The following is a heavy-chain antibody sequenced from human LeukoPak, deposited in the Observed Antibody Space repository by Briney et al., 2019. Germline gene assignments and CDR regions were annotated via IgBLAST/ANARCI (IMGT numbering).Heavy chain of an antibody. D-gene: IGHD6-6*01. V-gene: IGHV3-30*18. CDR3: AKARPLFDP. CDR1: GFTFSSYG. J-gene: IGHJ5*02. CDR2: ISYDGSNK. Sequence: PGGSLRLSCAASGFTFSSYGMHWVRQAPGKGLEWVAVISYDGSNKYYADSVKGRFTISRDNSKNTLYLQMNSLRAEDTAVYYCAKARPLFDPWGQGTLVTVSS.